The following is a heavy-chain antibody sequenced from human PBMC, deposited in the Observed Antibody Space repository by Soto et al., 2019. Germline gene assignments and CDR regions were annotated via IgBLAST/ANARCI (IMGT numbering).Heavy chain of an antibody. CDR3: ANYSSSWYPSGYYYGLEV. CDR2: IVTIFGTA. D-gene: IGHD6-13*01. V-gene: IGHV1-69*01. CDR1: GGTFSSYA. Sequence: QVQLVQSGAEVKKPGSSVKVSCKASGGTFSSYAISWVRQAPGQGLEWMGGIVTIFGTANYAQKFQGRVTITAAESTTTAYMELSSLRSEDTAVYYCANYSSSWYPSGYYYGLEVWGKGTTVTVSS. J-gene: IGHJ6*04.